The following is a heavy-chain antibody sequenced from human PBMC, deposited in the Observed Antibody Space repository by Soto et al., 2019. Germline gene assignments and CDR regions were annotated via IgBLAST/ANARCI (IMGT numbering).Heavy chain of an antibody. V-gene: IGHV2-5*02. J-gene: IGHJ4*02. CDR3: AHSVVAGLGYYFDY. CDR1: GFSLSTTRVA. D-gene: IGHD6-19*01. CDR2: IYWDDDK. Sequence: SGPTLVNPTQTLTLTCTFSGFSLSTTRVAVGWILQPPGKALEWLALIYWDDDKRYSPFLKSRLTITKDTSKTQVVLTMTNMDPVDTATYYCAHSVVAGLGYYFDYWGQGTLVTVSS.